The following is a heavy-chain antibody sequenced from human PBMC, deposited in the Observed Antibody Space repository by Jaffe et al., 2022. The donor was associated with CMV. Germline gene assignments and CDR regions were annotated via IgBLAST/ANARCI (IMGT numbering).Heavy chain of an antibody. CDR3: TTRRPNKYCSGGSCYARGGMDV. D-gene: IGHD2-15*01. Sequence: EVQLVESGGGLVKPGGSLRLSCAASGFTFSNAWMSWVRQAPGKGLEWVGRIKSKTDGGTTDYAAPVKGRFTISRDDSKNTLYLQMNSLKTEDTAVYYCTTRRPNKYCSGGSCYARGGMDVWGQGTTVTVSS. V-gene: IGHV3-15*01. CDR1: GFTFSNAW. CDR2: IKSKTDGGTT. J-gene: IGHJ6*02.